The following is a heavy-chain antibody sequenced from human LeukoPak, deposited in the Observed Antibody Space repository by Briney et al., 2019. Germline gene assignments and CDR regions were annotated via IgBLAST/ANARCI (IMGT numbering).Heavy chain of an antibody. V-gene: IGHV3-23*01. CDR3: FKEDHYGDYVQIDH. CDR2: ITADGGGT. Sequence: GGTLRLSCAASAFSFGSSVMSWVRQAPGKGLEWVSAITADGGGTNNADPVMSRFTISRDDFKSTLYLQMNSLRVDDTAVYYCFKEDHYGDYVQIDHWGQGTLVTVSS. J-gene: IGHJ4*02. CDR1: AFSFGSSV. D-gene: IGHD4-17*01.